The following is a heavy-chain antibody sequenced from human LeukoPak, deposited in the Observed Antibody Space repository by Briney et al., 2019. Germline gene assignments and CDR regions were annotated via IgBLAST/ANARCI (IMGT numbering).Heavy chain of an antibody. D-gene: IGHD3-10*01. CDR1: GFPFSSYG. CDR3: ARGGRYYYGSGRLDY. Sequence: GGTLRLSCTASGFPFSSYGMSLVHQAPGKGLEWVSAISGSGGSTYYADSVKGRFTISRDNSKNTLYLQMNSLRAGDTAVYYCARGGRYYYGSGRLDYWGQGTLVTVSS. CDR2: ISGSGGST. V-gene: IGHV3-23*01. J-gene: IGHJ4*02.